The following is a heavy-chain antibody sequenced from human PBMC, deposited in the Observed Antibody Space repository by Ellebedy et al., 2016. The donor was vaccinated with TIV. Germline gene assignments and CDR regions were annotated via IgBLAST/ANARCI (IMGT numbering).Heavy chain of an antibody. Sequence: MPSETLSLTFAVYGGSFNNYYWNWIRQPPAKGLEWIGEIHHSGSTNYNPSLKSRVTISLDTSKNQFSLKLSSVTAADTAVYYSASKKDYYASGSANWFDPWGQGTLVTVSS. D-gene: IGHD3-10*01. CDR1: GGSFNNYY. J-gene: IGHJ5*02. CDR2: IHHSGST. CDR3: ASKKDYYASGSANWFDP. V-gene: IGHV4-34*01.